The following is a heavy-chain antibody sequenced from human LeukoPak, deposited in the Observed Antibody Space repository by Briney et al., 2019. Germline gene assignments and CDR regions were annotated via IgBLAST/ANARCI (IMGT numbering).Heavy chain of an antibody. Sequence: GGSLRLSCAASGFTFSSNWMHWVRQAPGKGLVWVSRINSDGSRTSYADSMKGRFTISRDNAKNMLYLQMNSLRAEDTAVYYCGRGFSGGLDYWGQGNLVTVSS. CDR2: INSDGSRT. J-gene: IGHJ4*02. CDR1: GFTFSSNW. V-gene: IGHV3-74*01. D-gene: IGHD2-15*01. CDR3: GRGFSGGLDY.